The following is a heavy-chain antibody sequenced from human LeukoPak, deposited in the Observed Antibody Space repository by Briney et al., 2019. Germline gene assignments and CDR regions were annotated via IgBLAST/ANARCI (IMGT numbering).Heavy chain of an antibody. CDR2: ISAYNGNT. Sequence: ASVKVSCKASGYTFTSYGISWVRQAPGQGLERMGWISAYNGNTNYAQKLQGRVTMTTDTSTSTAYMELRSLRSDDTAVYYCARLSSGWQTFDYWGQGTLVTVSS. CDR3: ARLSSGWQTFDY. V-gene: IGHV1-18*01. CDR1: GYTFTSYG. D-gene: IGHD6-19*01. J-gene: IGHJ4*02.